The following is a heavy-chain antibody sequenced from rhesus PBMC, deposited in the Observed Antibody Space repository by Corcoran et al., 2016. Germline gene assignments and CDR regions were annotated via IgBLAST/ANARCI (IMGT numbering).Heavy chain of an antibody. CDR1: GGSISGYYY. V-gene: IGHV4-73*01. Sequence: QVQLQQWGEGLVKPSETLSLTCAVYGGSISGYYYWSWIRQPPGKGLEWIGYIYGNSASTNYHHSLKSRVTISKDTSKNQFSLKLSSVTAADTAVYYCASAYWSDFSFDVWGPGVLVTVSS. D-gene: IGHD3-22*01. CDR3: ASAYWSDFSFDV. J-gene: IGHJ5-1*01. CDR2: IYGNSAST.